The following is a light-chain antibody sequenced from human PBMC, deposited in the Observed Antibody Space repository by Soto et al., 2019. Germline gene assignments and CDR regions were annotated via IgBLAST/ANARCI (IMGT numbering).Light chain of an antibody. J-gene: IGKJ4*01. Sequence: EVVLTQSPGTLSLSPGERATLSCRASQAVSSILLAWYQQKPGQAPRLLIYGASGRATGIPDRFSGSGSGTDFTLTVSRLEPEDFAVYYCQQHGTSPTFGGGTKVEIK. CDR2: GAS. V-gene: IGKV3-20*01. CDR3: QQHGTSPT. CDR1: QAVSSIL.